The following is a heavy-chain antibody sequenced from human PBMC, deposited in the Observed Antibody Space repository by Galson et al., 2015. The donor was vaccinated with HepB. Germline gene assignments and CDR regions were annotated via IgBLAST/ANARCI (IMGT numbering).Heavy chain of an antibody. CDR2: ISAYNGNT. Sequence: SVKVSCKASGYTSTNYGFSWVRQAPGQGLEWMGWISAYNGNTNYAQKFQDRITLTTDTSATTSYMELRSLRSDDTAVYYCATPHYDSDSRGHESFFDDWGRGTLVTVSS. D-gene: IGHD3-22*01. CDR1: GYTSTNYG. CDR3: ATPHYDSDSRGHESFFDD. J-gene: IGHJ4*02. V-gene: IGHV1-18*01.